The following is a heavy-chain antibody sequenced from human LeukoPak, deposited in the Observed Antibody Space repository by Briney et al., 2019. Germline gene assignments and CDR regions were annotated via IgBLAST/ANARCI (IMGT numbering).Heavy chain of an antibody. Sequence: GGSLRLSCAASGFTFSSYGMHWVRQAPGKGLEWVAFIRYDGSNKYYADSVKGRFTISRDNSKNTLYLQMNSLRAEDTAVYYCAKDHGTTIFGVVKPTALGYWGQGTLVTVSS. CDR1: GFTFSSYG. CDR3: AKDHGTTIFGVVKPTALGY. D-gene: IGHD3-3*01. J-gene: IGHJ4*02. V-gene: IGHV3-30*02. CDR2: IRYDGSNK.